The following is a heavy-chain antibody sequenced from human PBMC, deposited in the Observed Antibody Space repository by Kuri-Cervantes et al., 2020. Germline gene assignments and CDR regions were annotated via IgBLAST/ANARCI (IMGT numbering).Heavy chain of an antibody. J-gene: IGHJ4*02. CDR2: IIPIFGTA. Sequence: SVKVSCKASGGTFSSYAISWVRQAPGQGLEWMGGIIPIFGTANYAQKFQGRVTITADESTSTAYMELSSLRSEDTAVHYCARDTGALALRGYRPHYFDYWGQGTLVTVSS. V-gene: IGHV1-69*13. CDR1: GGTFSSYA. CDR3: ARDTGALALRGYRPHYFDY. D-gene: IGHD5-18*01.